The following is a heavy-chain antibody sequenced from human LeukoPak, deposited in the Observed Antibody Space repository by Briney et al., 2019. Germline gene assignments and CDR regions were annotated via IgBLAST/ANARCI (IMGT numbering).Heavy chain of an antibody. Sequence: ASVKVSCKASGYTFTGYYMHWVRQAPGQGLEWMGWINPNSGGTNYAQKFQGRVTMTRDTSISTAYMELSRLRSDDTAVYYCAVIGYCSSTSCYDEYYYYMDVWGKGTTVTVSS. CDR3: AVIGYCSSTSCYDEYYYYMDV. V-gene: IGHV1-2*02. CDR2: INPNSGGT. D-gene: IGHD2-2*01. CDR1: GYTFTGYY. J-gene: IGHJ6*03.